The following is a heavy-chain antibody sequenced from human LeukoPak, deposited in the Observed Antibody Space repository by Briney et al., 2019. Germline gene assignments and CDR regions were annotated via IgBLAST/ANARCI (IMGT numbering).Heavy chain of an antibody. D-gene: IGHD6-13*01. V-gene: IGHV4-61*02. CDR1: GGSISSGSYY. Sequence: PSQTLSLTCTVSGGSISSGSYYCSWIRQPAGKGLEWIGRIYTSGSTNYNPSLKSRVTISVDTSKNQFSLKLSSVTAADTAVYYCAREEQQLVPNYYYYYMDVWGKGTTVTVSS. J-gene: IGHJ6*03. CDR3: AREEQQLVPNYYYYYMDV. CDR2: IYTSGST.